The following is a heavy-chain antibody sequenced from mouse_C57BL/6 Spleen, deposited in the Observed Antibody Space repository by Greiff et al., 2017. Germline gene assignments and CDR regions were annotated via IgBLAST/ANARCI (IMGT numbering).Heavy chain of an antibody. J-gene: IGHJ3*01. Sequence: VQLQQSGPELVKPGASVKISCKASGYAFSSSWMNWVKQRPGKGLEWIGRIYPGDGDTNYNGKFKGKATLTADKSSRTAYMQLSSLTSEDSAVYFCARNYGSSYPFAYWGQGTLVTVSA. CDR2: IYPGDGDT. V-gene: IGHV1-82*01. CDR3: ARNYGSSYPFAY. D-gene: IGHD1-1*01. CDR1: GYAFSSSW.